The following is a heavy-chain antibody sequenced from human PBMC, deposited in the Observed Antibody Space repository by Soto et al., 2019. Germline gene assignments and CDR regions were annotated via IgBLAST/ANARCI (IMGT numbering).Heavy chain of an antibody. CDR1: GGSISSYY. D-gene: IGHD6-13*01. CDR3: ARAPLKQHLAGLDY. V-gene: IGHV4-59*12. CDR2: IYYSGST. Sequence: PSETLSLTCTVSGGSISSYYWSWIRQPPGKGLEWIGYIYYSGSTNYNPSLKSRVTISVDTSKNQFSLKLSSVTAADTAVYYCARAPLKQHLAGLDYWGQGTLVTVSS. J-gene: IGHJ4*02.